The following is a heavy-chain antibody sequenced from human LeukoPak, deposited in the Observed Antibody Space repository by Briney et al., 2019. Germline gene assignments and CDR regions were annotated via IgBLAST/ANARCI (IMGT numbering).Heavy chain of an antibody. CDR2: ISSSGSTI. D-gene: IGHD1-26*01. CDR1: GFTFSSYE. J-gene: IGHJ4*02. CDR3: AKDSSQGYRVGATFDY. V-gene: IGHV3-48*03. Sequence: GGSLRLSCAASGFTFSSYEMNWVRQAPGKGLEWVSYISSSGSTIYYADSVKGRFTISRDNAKNSLYLQMNSLRAEDTAVYYCAKDSSQGYRVGATFDYWGQGTLVTVSS.